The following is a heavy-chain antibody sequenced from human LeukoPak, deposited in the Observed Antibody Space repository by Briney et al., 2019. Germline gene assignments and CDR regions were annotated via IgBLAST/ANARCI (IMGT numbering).Heavy chain of an antibody. CDR3: ARDFHYYDSSGYYPIFDY. V-gene: IGHV3-7*01. CDR2: IKQDGSEK. D-gene: IGHD3-22*01. Sequence: GGSLRLSCAASGFTFSSYWVSWVRQAPGKGLEWVANIKQDGSEKLYVDSVKGRFTISRDNAKNSLYLQINSLRAEDMAVYYCARDFHYYDSSGYYPIFDYWGQGTLVTVSS. CDR1: GFTFSSYW. J-gene: IGHJ4*02.